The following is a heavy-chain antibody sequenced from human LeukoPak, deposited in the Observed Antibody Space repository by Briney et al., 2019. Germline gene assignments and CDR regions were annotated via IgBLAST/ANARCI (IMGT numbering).Heavy chain of an antibody. CDR1: GYSFTNYW. Sequence: AESLMIYCKGSGYSFTNYWIGWVRQMPGKGLEWMGIISPDGCDTRYSPSFQGQVTISADKSITTAYLQWSRLKASDTAMYYCARLTSSWSFDYWGQGTLVTVSS. CDR3: ARLTSSWSFDY. D-gene: IGHD6-13*01. CDR2: ISPDGCDT. J-gene: IGHJ4*02. V-gene: IGHV5-51*01.